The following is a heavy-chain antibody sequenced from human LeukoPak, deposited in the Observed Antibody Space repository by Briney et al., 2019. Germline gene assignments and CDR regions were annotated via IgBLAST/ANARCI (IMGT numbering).Heavy chain of an antibody. V-gene: IGHV4-4*02. J-gene: IGHJ6*02. CDR1: GGSISSSNW. CDR2: IYHSGST. Sequence: PSETLSLTCAVSGGSISSSNWWSWVRQPPGKGLERIGEIYHSGSTNYNPSLKSRVTISVDKSKNQFSLKLSSVTAADTAVYYCARVEKGYSSGWYQEYYYYYGMDVWGQGTTVTVSS. D-gene: IGHD6-19*01. CDR3: ARVEKGYSSGWYQEYYYYYGMDV.